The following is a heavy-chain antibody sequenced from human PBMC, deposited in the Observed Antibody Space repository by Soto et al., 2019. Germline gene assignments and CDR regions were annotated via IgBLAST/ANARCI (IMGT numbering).Heavy chain of an antibody. CDR1: GGSISSGGYY. CDR2: IYYSGST. D-gene: IGHD5-18*01. CDR3: ARDRGYRGYFDY. J-gene: IGHJ4*02. Sequence: QVQLQESGPGLVKPSQTLSLTCTVSGGSISSGGYYWSWIRQHPGKGLEWIGYIYYSGSTYYNPSLKSRVTVSLDTSKNQFSLKLSSVTAGDTAVYYCARDRGYRGYFDYWGQGTLVTVSS. V-gene: IGHV4-31*03.